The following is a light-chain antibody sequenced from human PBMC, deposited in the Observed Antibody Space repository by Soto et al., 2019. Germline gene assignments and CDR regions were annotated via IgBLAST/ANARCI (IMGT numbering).Light chain of an antibody. J-gene: IGLJ1*01. CDR1: SSDVGGYNF. Sequence: QSALTQPASVSGSPGQSITISCTGTSSDVGGYNFVSWYQHHPGKAPKLMIYDVNGRPSGVSDRFSGSKSGDTASLTISGLQAEDEADYYCSSYTSGSTLVFGTVTKVTVL. CDR3: SSYTSGSTLV. V-gene: IGLV2-14*03. CDR2: DVN.